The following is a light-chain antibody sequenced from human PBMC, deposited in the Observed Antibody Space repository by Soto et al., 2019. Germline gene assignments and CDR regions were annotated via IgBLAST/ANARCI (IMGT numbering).Light chain of an antibody. CDR2: KAS. V-gene: IGKV1-5*03. CDR3: QQYNSFPST. CDR1: QSIDTW. Sequence: DIQMTQSPSTLSASVGDRVTFTCRASQSIDTWLAWYQQKPGNAPNLLVYKASTLESGVPSRFSGSGFGTEFTPTNSRLQPDDLATYYCQQYNSFPSTVGQGTRLEIK. J-gene: IGKJ2*01.